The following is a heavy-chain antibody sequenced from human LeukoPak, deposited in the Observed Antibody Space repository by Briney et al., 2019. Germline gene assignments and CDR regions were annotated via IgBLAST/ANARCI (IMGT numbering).Heavy chain of an antibody. Sequence: GGSLRLSCAASGFTFSSYAMSWVRQAPGKGLEWVSAISGSGGSTYYADSVKGRFTISRDNSKNTLYLQMNSLRAEDTAVYYCAKDTTFMVATKHFDYWGQGTLVTVSS. CDR1: GFTFSSYA. CDR2: ISGSGGST. J-gene: IGHJ4*02. CDR3: AKDTTFMVATKHFDY. D-gene: IGHD5-12*01. V-gene: IGHV3-23*01.